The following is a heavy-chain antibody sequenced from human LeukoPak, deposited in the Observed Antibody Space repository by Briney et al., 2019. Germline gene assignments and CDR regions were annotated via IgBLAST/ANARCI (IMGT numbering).Heavy chain of an antibody. J-gene: IGHJ4*02. CDR3: ARELRYYDSSGYNYFDY. V-gene: IGHV4-61*01. Sequence: SETLSLTCAVSGDSVSSSNYYWSWIRQPPGKGLEWIGYIYYGGNTNYNPSLQSRVTISVDTSKNQFSLKLSSVTAADTAVYYCARELRYYDSSGYNYFDYWGQGTLVTVSS. CDR2: IYYGGNT. D-gene: IGHD3-22*01. CDR1: GDSVSSSNYY.